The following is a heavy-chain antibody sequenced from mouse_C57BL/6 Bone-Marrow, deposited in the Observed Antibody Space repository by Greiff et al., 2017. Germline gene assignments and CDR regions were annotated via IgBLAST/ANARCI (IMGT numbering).Heavy chain of an antibody. J-gene: IGHJ3*01. V-gene: IGHV1-64*01. D-gene: IGHD1-1*01. CDR2: IHPNSGST. CDR3: ARFVITTTY. Sequence: VQLQQPGAELVKPGASVKLSCKASGYTFTSYWMHWVKQRPGQGLEWIGMIHPNSGSTNYNEKFKSKATLTVDKSSSTAYMQLSRLTSEDSAVYYCARFVITTTYWGQGTLVTVSA. CDR1: GYTFTSYW.